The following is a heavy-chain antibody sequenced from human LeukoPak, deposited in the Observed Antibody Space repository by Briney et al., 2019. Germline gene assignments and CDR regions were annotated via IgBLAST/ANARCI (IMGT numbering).Heavy chain of an antibody. CDR1: GYTFTGYY. CDR3: ARVGLNYFDY. CDR2: INPNSGGT. V-gene: IGHV1-2*02. J-gene: IGHJ4*02. Sequence: SVKVSCKASGYTFTGYYMHWVRQAPGQGLEWMGWINPNSGGTNYAQKFQGRVTITADKSTSTAYMELSSLRSEDTAVYYCARVGLNYFDYWGQGTLVTVSS.